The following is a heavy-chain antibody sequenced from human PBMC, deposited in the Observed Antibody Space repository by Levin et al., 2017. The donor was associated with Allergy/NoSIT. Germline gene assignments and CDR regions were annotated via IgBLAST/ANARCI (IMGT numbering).Heavy chain of an antibody. J-gene: IGHJ3*02. CDR3: AKDVGWLVPPDAFDI. CDR1: RFTFSSYA. D-gene: IGHD6-19*01. CDR2: ISGSGGYT. V-gene: IGHV3-23*01. Sequence: HPGGSLRLSCAASRFTFSSYAMSWVRQAPGKGLEWVSAISGSGGYTYYADSVKGRFTISRDNSKNTLYLQMNSLRADDTAVYYCAKDVGWLVPPDAFDIWGQGTMVTVSS.